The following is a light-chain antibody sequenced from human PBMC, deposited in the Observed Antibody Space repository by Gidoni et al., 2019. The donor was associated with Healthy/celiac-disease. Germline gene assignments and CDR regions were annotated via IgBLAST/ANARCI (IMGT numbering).Light chain of an antibody. CDR3: QQYGSSPLT. V-gene: IGKV3-20*01. CDR1: QSVSSSY. J-gene: IGKJ4*01. CDR2: VAS. Sequence: ESVLTQTAGTLSLSPGERATLSCSASQSVSSSYLAWYQQKPGQAPRLLIYVASSRAPGIPDRFSGSGSGTDFTLTISSLQPEDFAVYYCQQYGSSPLTFGGGTKVEIK.